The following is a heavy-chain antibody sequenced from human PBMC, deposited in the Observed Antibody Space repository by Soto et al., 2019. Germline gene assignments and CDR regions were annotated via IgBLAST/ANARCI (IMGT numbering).Heavy chain of an antibody. J-gene: IGHJ6*02. V-gene: IGHV4-30-2*01. Sequence: SETLSLTCSVSDGSVTSGGYSWNWLRQPPGKGLEWIGYIYGSGSTYYNPSLKSRVTISVDRSKNQFSLKLSSVTAADTAVYYCARDPAIYGGNSDYYYYDYGMDVWGQGTTVTVSS. CDR1: DGSVTSGGYS. CDR2: IYGSGST. CDR3: ARDPAIYGGNSDYYYYDYGMDV. D-gene: IGHD4-17*01.